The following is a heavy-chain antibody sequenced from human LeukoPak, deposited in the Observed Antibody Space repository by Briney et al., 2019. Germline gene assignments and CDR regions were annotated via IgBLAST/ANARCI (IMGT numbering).Heavy chain of an antibody. CDR3: ARVKCGGDCYTPYYYYYYMDV. CDR2: IYYSGST. Sequence: SEALSLTCTVSGGSISSYYWSWIRQPPGKGLEWIGYIYYSGSTNYNPSLKSRVTISVDTSKNQFSLKLSSVTAADTAVYYCARVKCGGDCYTPYYYYYYMDVWGKGTTVTVSS. V-gene: IGHV4-59*01. J-gene: IGHJ6*03. D-gene: IGHD2-21*01. CDR1: GGSISSYY.